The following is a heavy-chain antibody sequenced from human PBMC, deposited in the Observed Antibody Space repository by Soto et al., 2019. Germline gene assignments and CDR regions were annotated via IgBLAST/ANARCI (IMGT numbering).Heavy chain of an antibody. J-gene: IGHJ6*02. D-gene: IGHD3-10*01. CDR3: ANDSGSHYGYGTDV. Sequence: GGSLIISCSASAFTFDAYDMLWVRQAPGKGLEWVSGISWNSGSIGYADSVKGRFTISRDNAKNSLYLQMNSLRAEDTALYYCANDSGSHYGYGTDVWAQRT. CDR1: AFTFDAYD. CDR2: ISWNSGSI. V-gene: IGHV3-9*01.